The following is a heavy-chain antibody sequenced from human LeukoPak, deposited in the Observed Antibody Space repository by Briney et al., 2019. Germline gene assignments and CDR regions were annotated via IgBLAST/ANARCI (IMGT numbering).Heavy chain of an antibody. CDR3: ATYDNWVAGDV. Sequence: PGGSLRLSCAASELMFSDYWMSWVRQAPGKGPEWVASINKDGSEEYYADSVKGRFTVSRDNAKNSLFLQMNNLRVEDTAIYYCATYDNWVAGDVWGQGTTVSVS. V-gene: IGHV3-7*01. CDR2: INKDGSEE. CDR1: ELMFSDYW. D-gene: IGHD1-1*01. J-gene: IGHJ6*02.